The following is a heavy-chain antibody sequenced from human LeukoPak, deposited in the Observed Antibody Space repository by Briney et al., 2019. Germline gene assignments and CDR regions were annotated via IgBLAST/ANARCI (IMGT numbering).Heavy chain of an antibody. CDR3: ARTKSAAGSVDY. J-gene: IGHJ4*02. D-gene: IGHD6-13*01. CDR2: ISSSSTSI. Sequence: PGGSLRLSCAASGFTFSSYEMNWVRQAPGKGLEWVSSISSSSTSIYYADSLKGRFTISRDNAKNSLYLQMNSLKAEDTAVYYCARTKSAAGSVDYWGQGTLVTVSS. CDR1: GFTFSSYE. V-gene: IGHV3-21*01.